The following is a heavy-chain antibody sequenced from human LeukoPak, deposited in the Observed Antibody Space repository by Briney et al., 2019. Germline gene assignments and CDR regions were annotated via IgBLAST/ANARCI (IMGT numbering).Heavy chain of an antibody. V-gene: IGHV3-30*14. CDR1: GFTFSSYA. CDR2: IPYDGGYK. Sequence: GRSLRLSCAASGFTFSSYAMHWVRQAPGKGLEWVTIIPYDGGYKYYADSVKGRFTISRDNSKNTLYLQMNSLRPEDTAVYYCARRDLEGCYFDLWGRGTLVTVSS. CDR3: ARRDLEGCYFDL. J-gene: IGHJ2*01.